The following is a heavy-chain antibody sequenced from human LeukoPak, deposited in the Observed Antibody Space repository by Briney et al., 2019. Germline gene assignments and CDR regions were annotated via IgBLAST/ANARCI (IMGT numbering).Heavy chain of an antibody. CDR1: GYTFTSDD. D-gene: IGHD6-19*01. V-gene: IGHV1-8*02. CDR3: ARDLSSGWSPFDY. CDR2: MNPNSGNT. Sequence: ASVKVSCKASGYTFTSDDINRVRQATGQGLEWMGWMNPNSGNTGYAQKFQGRVTMTRDTSISTAYMELSRLRSDDTAVYYCARDLSSGWSPFDYWGQGTLVTVSS. J-gene: IGHJ4*02.